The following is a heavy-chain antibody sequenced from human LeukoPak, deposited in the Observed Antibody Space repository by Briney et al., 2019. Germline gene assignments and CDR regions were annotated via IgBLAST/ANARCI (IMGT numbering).Heavy chain of an antibody. D-gene: IGHD3-22*01. CDR3: ARRALYYYDSSGYRQPYWYFDL. CDR2: IYYSGGT. J-gene: IGHJ2*01. CDR1: GGSISSYY. V-gene: IGHV4-59*08. Sequence: SETLSLTCTVSGGSISSYYWSWIRQPPGKGLEWIGYIYYSGGTNYNPSPKSRVTISVDTSKNQFSLKLSSVTAADTAVYYCARRALYYYDSSGYRQPYWYFDLWGRGTLVTVSS.